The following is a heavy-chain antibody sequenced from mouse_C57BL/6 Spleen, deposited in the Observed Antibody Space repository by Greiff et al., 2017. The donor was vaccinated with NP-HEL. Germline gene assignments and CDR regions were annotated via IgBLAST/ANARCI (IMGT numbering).Heavy chain of an antibody. D-gene: IGHD2-2*01. V-gene: IGHV1-7*01. Sequence: VQLQQSGAELAKPGASVKLSCKASGYTFTSYWMHWVKQRPGQGLEWIGYINPSSGYTKYNQKFKDKATLTADKSSSTAYMQLSSLTYEDSAVYYCARFTMVTKDAMDYWGQGTSVTVSS. J-gene: IGHJ4*01. CDR2: INPSSGYT. CDR1: GYTFTSYW. CDR3: ARFTMVTKDAMDY.